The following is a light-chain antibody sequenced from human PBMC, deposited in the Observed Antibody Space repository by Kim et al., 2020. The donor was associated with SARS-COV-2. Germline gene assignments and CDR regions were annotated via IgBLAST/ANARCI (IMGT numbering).Light chain of an antibody. CDR3: CSYAGSVV. Sequence: PGQSVTISCTGTSSDVGSYNYVSWYQQHPGKAPKLIIYDVTKRPSGVPDRFSGSKSGNTASLTISGLQAEDEADYYCCSYAGSVVLGGGTQLTVL. CDR1: SSDVGSYNY. V-gene: IGLV2-11*01. J-gene: IGLJ2*01. CDR2: DVT.